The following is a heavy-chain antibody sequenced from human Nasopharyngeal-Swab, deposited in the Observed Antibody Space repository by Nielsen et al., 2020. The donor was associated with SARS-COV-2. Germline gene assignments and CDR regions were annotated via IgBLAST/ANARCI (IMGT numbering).Heavy chain of an antibody. CDR2: IYYSGST. V-gene: IGHV4-39*01. J-gene: IGHJ4*02. CDR3: ARRDGSWSGYYTDY. Sequence: SETLSLTCTVSGGSISSSSYYWGWIRQPPGKGLEWIGSIYYSGSTYYNPSLKSRVTISVDTSKNQFSLKLSSVTAADTAVYYWARRDGSWSGYYTDYWGQGTLVTVSS. D-gene: IGHD3-3*01. CDR1: GGSISSSSYY.